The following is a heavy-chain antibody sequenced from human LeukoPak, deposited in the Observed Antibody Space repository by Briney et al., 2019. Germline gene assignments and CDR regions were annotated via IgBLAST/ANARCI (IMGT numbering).Heavy chain of an antibody. CDR1: GGSFIGFH. Sequence: SETLSLTCAVYGGSFIGFHWNWIRQPPGKGLEWIGDINHSGSTNYNPSLTSRVTISVDPSKNQFSLNLSSVTAADTAVYYCARRTRLGSLVRLGFDYWGQGTLVTVSS. D-gene: IGHD3-16*01. J-gene: IGHJ4*02. V-gene: IGHV4-34*01. CDR2: INHSGST. CDR3: ARRTRLGSLVRLGFDY.